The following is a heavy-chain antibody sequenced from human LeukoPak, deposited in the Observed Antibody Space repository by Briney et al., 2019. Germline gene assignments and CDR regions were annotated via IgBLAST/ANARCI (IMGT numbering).Heavy chain of an antibody. J-gene: IGHJ6*02. Sequence: GGSLRLPCVVSGITLSNYGMSWVRQAPGKGLEWVSGISERGGSTNYADSVKGRFTISRDNSKNTPYLQVNSLRAEDTAVYYCAKGDYYGSGSTFKNGMDVWGQGTTVTVSS. D-gene: IGHD3-10*01. CDR2: ISERGGST. V-gene: IGHV3-23*01. CDR1: GITLSNYG. CDR3: AKGDYYGSGSTFKNGMDV.